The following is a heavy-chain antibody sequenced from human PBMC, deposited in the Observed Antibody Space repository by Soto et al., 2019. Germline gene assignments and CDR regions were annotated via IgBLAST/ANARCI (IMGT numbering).Heavy chain of an antibody. Sequence: GGSLRLSWAASGFTVSSNYMSWVRQAPGKGLEWVSVIFAGGSTYYADSVKGRFTISRDSSKNTLYLQMNSLRAEDTAVYYCARDRSGVDYWGRGTLVTVSS. CDR3: ARDRSGVDY. D-gene: IGHD2-15*01. J-gene: IGHJ4*02. CDR2: IFAGGST. V-gene: IGHV3-66*01. CDR1: GFTVSSNY.